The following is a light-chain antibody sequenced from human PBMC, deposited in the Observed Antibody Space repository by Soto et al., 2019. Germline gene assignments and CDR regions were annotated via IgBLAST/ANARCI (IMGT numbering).Light chain of an antibody. Sequence: QSALTQPASVSGSPGQSITISCTGTSSDVGAYEYVSLYQQHPGKAPKLLIYDVSNRPSGVSTRFSGSKSGNTASLTISGLQAEDEGHYYCTSYTTRRVYVFGSGTKVTV. J-gene: IGLJ1*01. CDR1: SSDVGAYEY. V-gene: IGLV2-14*03. CDR2: DVS. CDR3: TSYTTRRVYV.